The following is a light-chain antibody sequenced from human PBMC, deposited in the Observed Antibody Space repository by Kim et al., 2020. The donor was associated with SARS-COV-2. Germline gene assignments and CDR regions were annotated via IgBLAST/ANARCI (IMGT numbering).Light chain of an antibody. CDR2: AAS. V-gene: IGKV1-39*01. Sequence: ASVGDRVTITCRASQSISSYLNWYQQKPGKAPKLLIYAASSLQSGVPSRFSGSGSGTDFTLTISSLQPEDFATYYCQQSYSTPRTFGQGTTGEIK. J-gene: IGKJ1*01. CDR1: QSISSY. CDR3: QQSYSTPRT.